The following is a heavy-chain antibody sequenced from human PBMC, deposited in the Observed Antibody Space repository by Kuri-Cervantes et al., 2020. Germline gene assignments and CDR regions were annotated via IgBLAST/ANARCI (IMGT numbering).Heavy chain of an antibody. CDR3: ARVRDPQ. CDR2: ISYDGSNK. J-gene: IGHJ4*02. V-gene: IGHV3-30*03. Sequence: LSLTCAASGFTFSSYGMHWVRQAPGKGLEWVAVISYDGSNKYYADSVKGRFTISRDNAKNSLYLQMNSLRAEDTAVYYCARVRDPQWGQGTLVTVSS. CDR1: GFTFSSYG.